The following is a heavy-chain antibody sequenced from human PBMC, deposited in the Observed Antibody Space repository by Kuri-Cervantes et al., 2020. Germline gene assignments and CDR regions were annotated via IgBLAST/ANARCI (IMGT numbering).Heavy chain of an antibody. J-gene: IGHJ6*02. CDR1: GFTFDDYA. V-gene: IGHV3-23*01. CDR2: ISGSGGST. CDR3: AKRGLCSSTSCYAYYYYYGMDV. Sequence: GGSLRLSCAASGFTFDDYAMHWVRQAPGKGLEWVSAISGSGGSTYYADSVKGRFTISRDNSKNTLYLQMNSLRAEDTAVYYCAKRGLCSSTSCYAYYYYYGMDVWGQGTTVTVSS. D-gene: IGHD2-2*01.